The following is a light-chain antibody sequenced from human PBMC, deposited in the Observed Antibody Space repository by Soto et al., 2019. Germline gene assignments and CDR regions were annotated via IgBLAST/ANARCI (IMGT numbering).Light chain of an antibody. CDR1: QSVNSSY. V-gene: IGKV3-20*01. CDR2: GAS. J-gene: IGKJ1*01. Sequence: EIVLTQSPGTLSLSTGQRATLSCRASQSVNSSYLAWFQQKPGQAPRLLIYGASTRATGIPDRFSGSGAGTDFTLTISILEPEDFAVYYCQQYGSSPQTFGQGTKVDIK. CDR3: QQYGSSPQT.